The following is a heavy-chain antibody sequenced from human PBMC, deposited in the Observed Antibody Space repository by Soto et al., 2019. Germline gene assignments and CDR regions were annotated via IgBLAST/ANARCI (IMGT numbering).Heavy chain of an antibody. D-gene: IGHD3-3*01. J-gene: IGHJ4*02. CDR2: ISGSGTNT. CDR3: AKEHRFLEWLFNDYFDF. CDR1: GFTFSSYA. V-gene: IGHV3-23*01. Sequence: EVQLLESGGGLVQPGGSLRLSCAASGFTFSSYAMSWVRQAPGKGLEWVSAISGSGTNTYYTDPVKGRFTISRDNSKNTLNLQMNNLRVEDTAVYYCAKEHRFLEWLFNDYFDFWGQGTLVTVSS.